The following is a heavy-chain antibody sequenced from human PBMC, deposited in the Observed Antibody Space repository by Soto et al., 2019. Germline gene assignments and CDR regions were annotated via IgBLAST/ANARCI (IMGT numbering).Heavy chain of an antibody. J-gene: IGHJ1*01. V-gene: IGHV4-59*08. CDR2: IYYSGST. CDR1: GGSISSYY. D-gene: IGHD2-15*01. CDR3: ARHSYCSGGSCYSSFQH. Sequence: PSETLSLTCTVSGGSISSYYWSWIRQPPGKGLEWIGYIYYSGSTNYNPSLKSRVTISVDTSKNQFSLKLSSVTAADTAVYYCARHSYCSGGSCYSSFQHWGQGTLVTVSS.